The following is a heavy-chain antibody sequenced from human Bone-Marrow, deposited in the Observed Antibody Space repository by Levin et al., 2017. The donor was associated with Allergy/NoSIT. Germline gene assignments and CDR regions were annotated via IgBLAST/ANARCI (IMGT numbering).Heavy chain of an antibody. V-gene: IGHV1-2*02. CDR3: AREEITPTLSGWFDP. D-gene: IGHD1-1*01. CDR2: MNPNSGST. Sequence: GASVKVSCKASGYIFTDYYVHWVRQAPGQGLEWMGWMNPNSGSTNYAQKFQGRVTMTRDTSISAAYMDLTRLTSDDTAVYYCAREEITPTLSGWFDPWGQGTLVTVSS. J-gene: IGHJ5*02. CDR1: GYIFTDYY.